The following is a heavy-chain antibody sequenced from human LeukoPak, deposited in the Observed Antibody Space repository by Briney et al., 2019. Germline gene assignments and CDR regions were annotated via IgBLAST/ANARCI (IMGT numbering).Heavy chain of an antibody. Sequence: ASVKVTCKASGYTFTGYYMHWVRLAPGQGLEWMGWINTNTGNPTYAQGFTGRFVFSLDTSVSTAYLQISSLKAEDTAVYYCARGYYYGSGSPGLYHWGQGTLVTVSS. CDR1: GYTFTGYY. J-gene: IGHJ4*02. D-gene: IGHD3-10*01. CDR2: INTNTGNP. V-gene: IGHV7-4-1*02. CDR3: ARGYYYGSGSPGLYH.